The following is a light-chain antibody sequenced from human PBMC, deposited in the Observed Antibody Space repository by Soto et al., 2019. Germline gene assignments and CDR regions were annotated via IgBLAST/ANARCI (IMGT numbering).Light chain of an antibody. CDR3: HQSFSRPIT. CDR1: ETITNY. V-gene: IGKV1-39*01. CDR2: RAS. J-gene: IGKJ2*01. Sequence: DIQMTQSPSSLSASVGDRVTITCRASETITNYLNWYQQTPGKAPKLLISRASTLQSGVPSRFIGSGYGTEFSLTITNLQPEDFASYYCHQSFSRPITFGQGTKVDI.